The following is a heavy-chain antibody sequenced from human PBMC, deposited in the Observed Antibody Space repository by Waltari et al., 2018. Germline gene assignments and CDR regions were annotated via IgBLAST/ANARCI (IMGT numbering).Heavy chain of an antibody. CDR3: AKRGVFGLGNSFKNNWFDS. CDR2: FSGKGGGR. Sequence: AQDKVLELVSTFSGKGGGRYYADSFKGRFTIARDKSKKTLYLQMNSLRAEDTATYYCAKRGVFGLGNSFKNNWFDSWGQGTLVTVSS. D-gene: IGHD3-10*01. J-gene: IGHJ5*01. V-gene: IGHV3-23*01.